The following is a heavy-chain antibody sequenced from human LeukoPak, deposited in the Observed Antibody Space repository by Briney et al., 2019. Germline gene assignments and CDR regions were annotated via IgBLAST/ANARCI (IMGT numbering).Heavy chain of an antibody. D-gene: IGHD3-9*01. CDR3: AKVSESNYDILTGYYTPYYFDY. V-gene: IGHV3-23*01. J-gene: IGHJ4*02. CDR2: ISDSGGST. Sequence: GGSLRLSCAASGFTFSMSAMSWVRQAPGKGLEWVSGISDSGGSTFYADSVKGRFTISRDNSKNILYLQMNSLRADDTAVYYCAKVSESNYDILTGYYTPYYFDYWGQGTLVTVSS. CDR1: GFTFSMSA.